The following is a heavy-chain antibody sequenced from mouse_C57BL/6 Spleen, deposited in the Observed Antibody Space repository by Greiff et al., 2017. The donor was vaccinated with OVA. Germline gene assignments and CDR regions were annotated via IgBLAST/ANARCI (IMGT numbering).Heavy chain of an antibody. CDR2: IYPRDGST. Sequence: VKLQESDAELVKPGASVKISCKVSGYTFTDHTIHWMKQRPEQGLEWIGYIYPRDGSTKYNEKFKGKAALTADKSSSTAYMQLNSLTSEDSAVYFCARDSSGYVPWFAYWGQGTLVTVSA. V-gene: IGHV1-78*01. CDR3: ARDSSGYVPWFAY. CDR1: GYTFTDHT. D-gene: IGHD3-2*02. J-gene: IGHJ3*01.